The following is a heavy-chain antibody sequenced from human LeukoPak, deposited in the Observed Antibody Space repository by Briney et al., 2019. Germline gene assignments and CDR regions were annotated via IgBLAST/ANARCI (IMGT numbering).Heavy chain of an antibody. D-gene: IGHD3-22*01. CDR1: GAPIRTYY. CDR2: ISDSGTT. CDR3: TKGYYEPFDY. J-gene: IGHJ4*02. V-gene: IGHV4-59*01. Sequence: SETLSLTCTVSGAPIRTYYWDWIRQAPGKGLEWIGCISDSGTTYYNPSLKSRVTISLDTSKNHFSLKLTSGTAADTAVYFCTKGYYEPFDYWGQGMMVTVSS.